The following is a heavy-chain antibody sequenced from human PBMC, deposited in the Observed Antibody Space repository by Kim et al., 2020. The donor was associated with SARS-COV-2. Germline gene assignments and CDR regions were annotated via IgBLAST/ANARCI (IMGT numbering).Heavy chain of an antibody. Sequence: SETLSLTCTVSGGSIGAYYWIWIRQPPGKGLEWIGHIDYSGSANYNPSLKSRLSLSVDTSKDQFSLKLNSVTAADTAVYYFAREGLTVTGGYMDGWGKGTPVTVSS. CDR1: GGSIGAYY. V-gene: IGHV4-59*01. CDR2: IDYSGSA. J-gene: IGHJ6*03. D-gene: IGHD4-17*01. CDR3: AREGLTVTGGYMDG.